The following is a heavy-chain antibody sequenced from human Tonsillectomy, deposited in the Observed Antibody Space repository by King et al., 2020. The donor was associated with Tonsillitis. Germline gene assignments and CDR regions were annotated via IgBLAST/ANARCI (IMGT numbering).Heavy chain of an antibody. J-gene: IGHJ4*02. Sequence: MQLQESGPGVVKPSETLSLTCTVSVGSISSSDHYWTWSRQPPGKGLEWIGYRYYSGTMVYNPSLKSRITISGGTSENRFSLKLSSVTAADTSVYFCARSVSGSFDYWGQGALVTVSS. CDR2: RYYSGTM. V-gene: IGHV4-39*01. CDR3: ARSVSGSFDY. D-gene: IGHD1-26*01. CDR1: VGSISSSDHY.